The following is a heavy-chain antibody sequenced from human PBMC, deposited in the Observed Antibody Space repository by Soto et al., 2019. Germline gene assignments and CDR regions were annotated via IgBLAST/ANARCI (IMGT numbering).Heavy chain of an antibody. Sequence: QVQLVQSGAGEKKPGAPVKVSCKASGYTFTSYAMHWVRQAPGQRLEWMGWINAGNGNTKYSQKFQGRVTITRDTSASTDYMELSSLRSEDTAVYYCARSIVVVTALDYWGQGTLVTVSS. CDR1: GYTFTSYA. D-gene: IGHD2-21*02. CDR2: INAGNGNT. J-gene: IGHJ4*02. V-gene: IGHV1-3*05. CDR3: ARSIVVVTALDY.